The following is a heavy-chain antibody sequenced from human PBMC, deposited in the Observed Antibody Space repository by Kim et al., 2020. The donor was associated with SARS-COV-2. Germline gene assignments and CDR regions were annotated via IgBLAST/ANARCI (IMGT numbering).Heavy chain of an antibody. Sequence: GGSLRLSCAASGFTFDDYAMHWVRQAPGKGLEWVSGISWNSGSIGYADSVKGRFTISRDNAKNSLYLQMNSLRAEDTALYYCAKVIYGSGKGNYYGMDVWGQGTTVTVSS. CDR2: ISWNSGSI. CDR3: AKVIYGSGKGNYYGMDV. V-gene: IGHV3-9*01. D-gene: IGHD3-10*01. CDR1: GFTFDDYA. J-gene: IGHJ6*02.